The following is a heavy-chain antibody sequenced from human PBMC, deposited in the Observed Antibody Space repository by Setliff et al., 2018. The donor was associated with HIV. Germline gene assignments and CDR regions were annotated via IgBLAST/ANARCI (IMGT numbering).Heavy chain of an antibody. CDR3: ARDSGRRNDAFDI. J-gene: IGHJ3*02. D-gene: IGHD3-10*01. Sequence: SETLSLTCHVSGGSIRSSSYYWGWIRQPPGKGLEWIGSFHYSGSTYYSPSLKSRVTISVDTSKNQFSLKLSSVTAADTAVYYCARDSGRRNDAFDIWGQGTMVTVSS. CDR2: FHYSGST. V-gene: IGHV4-39*07. CDR1: GGSIRSSSYY.